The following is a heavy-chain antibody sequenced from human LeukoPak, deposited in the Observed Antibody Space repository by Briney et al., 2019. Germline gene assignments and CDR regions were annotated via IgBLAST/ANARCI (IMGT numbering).Heavy chain of an antibody. Sequence: GASVKVSCKASGGTFSSYAISWVRQAPGQGLEWMGGIIPIFGTANYAQKFQGRVTITADKSTSTAYMELSSLRSEDTAFYYCAREPSASPPDFWGQGTLVTVSS. D-gene: IGHD1-26*01. J-gene: IGHJ4*02. CDR2: IIPIFGTA. V-gene: IGHV1-69*06. CDR3: AREPSASPPDF. CDR1: GGTFSSYA.